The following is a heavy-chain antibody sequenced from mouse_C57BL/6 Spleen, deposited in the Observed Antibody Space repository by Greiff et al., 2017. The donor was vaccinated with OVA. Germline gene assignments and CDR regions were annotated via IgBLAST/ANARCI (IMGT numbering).Heavy chain of an antibody. J-gene: IGHJ2*01. V-gene: IGHV1-78*01. Sequence: VKLMESDAELVKPGASVKISCKVSGYTFTDHTIHWMKQRPEQGLEWIGYIYPRDGSTKYNEKFKGKATLTADKSSSTAYMQLNSLTSEDSAVYFCARGDYYDYDEGYYFDYWGQGTTLTVSS. CDR1: GYTFTDHT. CDR3: ARGDYYDYDEGYYFDY. CDR2: IYPRDGST. D-gene: IGHD2-4*01.